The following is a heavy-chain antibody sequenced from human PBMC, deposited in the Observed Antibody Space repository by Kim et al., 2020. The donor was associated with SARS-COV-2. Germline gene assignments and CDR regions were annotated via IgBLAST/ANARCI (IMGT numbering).Heavy chain of an antibody. J-gene: IGHJ5*02. Sequence: VDSVKGRFTISRDNAKNSLYLQMNSLRAEDTAVYYCARVYGWLVRAWFDPWGQGTLVTVSS. V-gene: IGHV3-7*01. CDR3: ARVYGWLVRAWFDP. D-gene: IGHD6-19*01.